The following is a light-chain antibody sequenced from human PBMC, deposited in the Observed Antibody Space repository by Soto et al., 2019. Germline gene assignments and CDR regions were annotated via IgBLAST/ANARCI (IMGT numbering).Light chain of an antibody. Sequence: EIVLTQSPGTLSLSPGERATLSCRASRSLSSSYVVWYQQKPGQAPRLLIYAASRRATGIPDIFSGSGSATEYTLPISRLEPEDFAVYYCQQQGTFGQGTKLEIK. CDR2: AAS. J-gene: IGKJ2*01. CDR3: QQQGT. CDR1: RSLSSSY. V-gene: IGKV3-20*01.